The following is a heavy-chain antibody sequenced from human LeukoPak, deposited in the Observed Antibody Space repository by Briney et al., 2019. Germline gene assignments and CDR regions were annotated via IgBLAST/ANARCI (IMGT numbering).Heavy chain of an antibody. J-gene: IGHJ4*02. Sequence: GGSLRLSCAASGFTLSSYAMSWVRQAPGKGLEWVSLISGNAGSTYYADSVKGRFTISRDITKNTLYLQMNSLRAEDTATYYCAKVQEKYDFWSGYSVWGQGTLVTVSS. V-gene: IGHV3-23*01. CDR2: ISGNAGST. CDR1: GFTLSSYA. D-gene: IGHD3-3*01. CDR3: AKVQEKYDFWSGYSV.